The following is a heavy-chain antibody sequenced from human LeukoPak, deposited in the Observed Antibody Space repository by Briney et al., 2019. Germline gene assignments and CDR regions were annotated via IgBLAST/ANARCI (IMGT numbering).Heavy chain of an antibody. J-gene: IGHJ4*02. CDR3: ARQSGFCTSTSCLGSFDY. Sequence: PSETLSLTCAVYGGSFSGYYWSWIRQPPGKGLEWIGEINHSGSTKYNPSLKSRVTISVDTSKNQFSLKLSSVTAADTAVYYCARQSGFCTSTSCLGSFDYWGQGTLVTVSS. D-gene: IGHD2-2*01. V-gene: IGHV4-34*01. CDR2: INHSGST. CDR1: GGSFSGYY.